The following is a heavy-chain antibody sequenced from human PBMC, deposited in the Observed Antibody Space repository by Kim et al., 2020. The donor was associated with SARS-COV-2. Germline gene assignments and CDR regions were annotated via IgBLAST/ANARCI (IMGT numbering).Heavy chain of an antibody. J-gene: IGHJ4*02. V-gene: IGHV3-66*01. CDR1: GFTVSSNY. CDR2: IYSGGST. CDR3: ARDRSFYDILTGYYNYYFDY. Sequence: GGSLRLSCAASGFTVSSNYMSWVRQAPGKGLECVSVIYSGGSTYYADSVKGRFTISRDNSKNTLYLQMNSLRAEDTAVYYCARDRSFYDILTGYYNYYFDYWGQGTLVTVSS. D-gene: IGHD3-9*01.